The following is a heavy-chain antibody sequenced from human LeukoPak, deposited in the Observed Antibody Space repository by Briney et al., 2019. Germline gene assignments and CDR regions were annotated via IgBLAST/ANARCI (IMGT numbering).Heavy chain of an antibody. Sequence: QAAGYLRLSCAASGFTFSSYAMSWVRQAPGQGWEWVSAIIGSGGSTYYADSVKGRFTISRDNSKNTLYLQMNSLRAEDTAVYYCAEEAKGSVLPPFDYWGQGTLVTVSS. CDR1: GFTFSSYA. D-gene: IGHD1-26*01. CDR3: AEEAKGSVLPPFDY. V-gene: IGHV3-23*01. CDR2: IIGSGGST. J-gene: IGHJ4*02.